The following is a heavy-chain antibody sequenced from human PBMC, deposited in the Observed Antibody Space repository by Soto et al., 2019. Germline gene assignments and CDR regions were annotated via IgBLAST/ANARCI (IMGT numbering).Heavy chain of an antibody. CDR2: IYTSGST. D-gene: IGHD3-22*01. Sequence: SETLSLTCTVSGGSMSSYYWSWIRQPAGKGLEWIGRIYTSGSTNYNPSLKSRVTMSVDTSKNQFSLKLSSVTAADTAVYYCERADGEGSPPAVIYWAQGTLVTVPS. CDR1: GGSMSSYY. V-gene: IGHV4-4*07. CDR3: ERADGEGSPPAVIY. J-gene: IGHJ4*02.